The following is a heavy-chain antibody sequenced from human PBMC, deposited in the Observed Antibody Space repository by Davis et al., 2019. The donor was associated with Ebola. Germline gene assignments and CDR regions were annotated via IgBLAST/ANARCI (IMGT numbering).Heavy chain of an antibody. V-gene: IGHV1-2*02. CDR2: INPNSGGT. Sequence: ASVKVSCKASGYTFRDYFIHWVRQAPGQGLEWMGWINPNSGGTNYAQKFQGRVTITADESTSTAYMDLSSLRSEDTAVYYCARDPRSDYGAAGYFDSWGQGTLVTVSS. J-gene: IGHJ4*02. D-gene: IGHD1-26*01. CDR3: ARDPRSDYGAAGYFDS. CDR1: GYTFRDYF.